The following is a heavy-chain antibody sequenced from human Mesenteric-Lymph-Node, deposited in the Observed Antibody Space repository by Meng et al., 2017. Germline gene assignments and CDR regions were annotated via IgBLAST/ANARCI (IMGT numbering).Heavy chain of an antibody. CDR1: GGSIRSSYW. Sequence: VSGGSIRSSYWWTWVRQSPGKGLEWIGEMYHSGTTNYNPSLKSRVTISVDKSKNQFSLKLSSVTAADTAVYYCASGRKYCSSTSCYGQFDYWGQGTLVTVSS. CDR3: ASGRKYCSSTSCYGQFDY. V-gene: IGHV4-4*02. J-gene: IGHJ4*02. CDR2: MYHSGTT. D-gene: IGHD2-2*01.